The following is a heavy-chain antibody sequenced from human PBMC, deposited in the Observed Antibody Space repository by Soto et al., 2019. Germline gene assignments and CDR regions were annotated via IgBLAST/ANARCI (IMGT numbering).Heavy chain of an antibody. Sequence: GASVKVSCKASGYTFTSYGIRWVRQDPEQGLEWMGWISVYNGNTNYAQNLQGRVTMTTDTSTNTAYMELRSLRSDDTAVYYCARVYDFWSGYSNPFHYWGQGTLVTVSS. CDR3: ARVYDFWSGYSNPFHY. CDR2: ISVYNGNT. D-gene: IGHD3-3*01. CDR1: GYTFTSYG. J-gene: IGHJ4*02. V-gene: IGHV1-18*01.